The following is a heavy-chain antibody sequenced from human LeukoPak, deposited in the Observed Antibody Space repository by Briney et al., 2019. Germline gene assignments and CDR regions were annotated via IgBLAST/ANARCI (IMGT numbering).Heavy chain of an antibody. CDR2: ISVYNGNT. D-gene: IGHD1-26*01. J-gene: IGHJ4*02. CDR1: GYTFTSYG. CDR3: ARFRGGTRDFDY. Sequence: ASVKVSCKASGYTFTSYGINWVRQAPGQGPEWMGWISVYNGNTNYAQKLQGRVTMTTETSTTTAYMELRSLRSDDTAVYYCARFRGGTRDFDYWGQGTLVTVSS. V-gene: IGHV1-18*01.